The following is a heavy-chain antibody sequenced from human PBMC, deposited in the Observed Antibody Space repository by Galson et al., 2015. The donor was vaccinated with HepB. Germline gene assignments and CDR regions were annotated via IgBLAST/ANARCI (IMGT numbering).Heavy chain of an antibody. CDR2: MFSYNGNT. CDR3: ARARYDISPPDL. J-gene: IGHJ1*01. D-gene: IGHD3/OR15-3a*01. Sequence: SVKVSCKASGYSFSNYSITWVRQAPGQGLEWMGWMFSYNGNTNYRQKFQGRVTMTTDTSTNTAYMELRSLRSDDTAVYYCARARYDISPPDLWGQGSLVAVSS. V-gene: IGHV1-18*01. CDR1: GYSFSNYS.